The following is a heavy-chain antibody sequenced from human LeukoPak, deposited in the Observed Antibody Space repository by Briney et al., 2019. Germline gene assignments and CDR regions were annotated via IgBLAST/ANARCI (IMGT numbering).Heavy chain of an antibody. V-gene: IGHV3-30-3*02. J-gene: IGHJ4*02. D-gene: IGHD4-17*01. CDR3: AKSEVTTAYFDY. CDR1: GFTFSSYA. CDR2: ISYDGSNK. Sequence: GGSLRLSCAASGFTFSSYAMHWVRQAPGKGLEWAAVISYDGSNKYYADSVKGRFTISRDNSKNTLYLQMNSLRAEDTAVYYCAKSEVTTAYFDYWGQGTRVTVSS.